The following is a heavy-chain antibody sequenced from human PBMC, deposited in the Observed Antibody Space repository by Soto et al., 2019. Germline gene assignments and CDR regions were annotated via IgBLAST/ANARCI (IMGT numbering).Heavy chain of an antibody. CDR1: GFTFSSYA. V-gene: IGHV3-23*01. CDR2: ISGSGGST. D-gene: IGHD6-13*01. J-gene: IGHJ6*02. CDR3: ARDVAAAGTGYYYYGMDV. Sequence: PGGSLRLSCAASGFTFSSYAMSWVRQAPGKGLEWVSAISGSGGSTYYADSVKGRFTISRDNSKNTLYLQMNSLRAEDTAVYYCARDVAAAGTGYYYYGMDVWGQGTTVTVSS.